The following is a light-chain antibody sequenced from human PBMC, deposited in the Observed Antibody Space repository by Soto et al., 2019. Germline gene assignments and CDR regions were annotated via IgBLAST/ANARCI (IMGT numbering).Light chain of an antibody. Sequence: IVLTQSPATLSLSPGERATLSCRASQSVSSYLAWYQQKPGQAPRLLIYDASNRATGIPARFSGSGSGTDFTLTISSLETEEFAVYYCQQRDIWPWTVGQGTKGDIK. CDR2: DAS. J-gene: IGKJ1*01. V-gene: IGKV3-11*01. CDR1: QSVSSY. CDR3: QQRDIWPWT.